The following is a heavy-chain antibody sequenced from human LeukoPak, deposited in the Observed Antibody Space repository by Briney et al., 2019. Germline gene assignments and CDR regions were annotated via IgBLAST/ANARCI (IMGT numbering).Heavy chain of an antibody. V-gene: IGHV3-53*01. CDR3: ARSRREDYFDY. J-gene: IGHJ4*02. CDR2: IYSGGST. Sequence: AGGSLRLSCAASGFTVSSNHMSWVRQAPGKGLEWVSVIYSGGSTYYVDSVKGRFTISRDNSKNTLYLQMNTLRAEDTAVYYCARSRREDYFDYWGQGTLVTVSS. CDR1: GFTVSSNH.